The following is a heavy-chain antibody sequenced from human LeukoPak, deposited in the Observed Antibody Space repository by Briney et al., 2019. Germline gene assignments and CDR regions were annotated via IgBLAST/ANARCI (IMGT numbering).Heavy chain of an antibody. V-gene: IGHV4-31*03. CDR3: ARGRRGYSGYDRFDY. CDR1: GGSISSGGYY. CDR2: IYYSGST. J-gene: IGHJ4*02. Sequence: SQTLSLTCTVSGGSISSGGYYWSWIRQHPGKGLEWIGYIYYSGSTYYNPSLKSRVTISVDTSKNQFSLKLSSVTAADTAVYYCARGRRGYSGYDRFDYWGQGTLVTVSS. D-gene: IGHD5-12*01.